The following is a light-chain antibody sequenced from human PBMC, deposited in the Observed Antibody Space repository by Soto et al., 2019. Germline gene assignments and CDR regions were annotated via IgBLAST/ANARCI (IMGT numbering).Light chain of an antibody. CDR3: QQSLGSPYT. CDR1: ESITGF. V-gene: IGKV1-39*01. J-gene: IGKJ2*01. CDR2: AAS. Sequence: DIPMTQSPSSLSASVGDRVTITCRASESITGFLNWYQQKPGKAPKLLIYAASSLQSGVPSRFSGSGSGTDFTLTISSLHRDDFATYFCQQSLGSPYTFGQGTRLETK.